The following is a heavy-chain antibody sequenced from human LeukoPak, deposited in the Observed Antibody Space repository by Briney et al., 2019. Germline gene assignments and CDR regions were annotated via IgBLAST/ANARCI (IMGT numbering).Heavy chain of an antibody. CDR1: GFTFSSYA. V-gene: IGHV3-30*18. CDR2: ISYDGSNK. CDR3: AKDRYGSGSYFDY. D-gene: IGHD3-10*01. J-gene: IGHJ4*02. Sequence: GGSLRLSCAASGFTFSSYAMSWVRQAPGKGLEWVAVISYDGSNKYFADSVKGRFTISRDNSKNTLYLQMNSLRAEDTAVYYCAKDRYGSGSYFDYWGQGTLVTVSS.